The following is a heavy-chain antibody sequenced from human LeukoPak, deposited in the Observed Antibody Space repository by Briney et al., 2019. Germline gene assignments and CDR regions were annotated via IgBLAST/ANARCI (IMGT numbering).Heavy chain of an antibody. CDR1: GFTFSSYW. D-gene: IGHD3-22*01. CDR2: IKQDGSEK. Sequence: GGSLRLSCAASGFTFSSYWMSWVRQAPGKGLEWVANIKQDGSEKYYVDSVKGRFTISRDNAKNSLYLQMNSLRAEDTAVYYCAREAYYYDSSGSSVNDYWGQGTLVTVSS. CDR3: AREAYYYDSSGSSVNDY. J-gene: IGHJ4*02. V-gene: IGHV3-7*01.